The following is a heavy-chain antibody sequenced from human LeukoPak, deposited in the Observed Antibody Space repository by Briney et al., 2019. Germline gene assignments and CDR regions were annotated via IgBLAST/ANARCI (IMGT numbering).Heavy chain of an antibody. Sequence: GGSLRLSCAASAFTFSDYSMNWVRQAPGKGLEWVSYISGRSSTIYYADSVKGRFTISRDNAKSSMYLQMNSLRAEDTAVYYCARDRLKSGSYYFDYWGQGTLVTVCS. CDR3: ARDRLKSGSYYFDY. D-gene: IGHD1-26*01. J-gene: IGHJ4*02. V-gene: IGHV3-48*01. CDR2: ISGRSSTI. CDR1: AFTFSDYS.